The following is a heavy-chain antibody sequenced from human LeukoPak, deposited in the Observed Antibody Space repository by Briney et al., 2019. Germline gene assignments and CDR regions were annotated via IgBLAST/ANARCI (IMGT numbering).Heavy chain of an antibody. CDR3: ANWGAGTKGLY. J-gene: IGHJ4*02. CDR2: ISGSGGST. D-gene: IGHD1-1*01. V-gene: IGHV3-23*01. Sequence: GGSLRLSCAASGFTFSSYAMSWVRQAPGKGLEWVSAISGSGGSTYYADSVKGRFTISRDNSKNTLYLQMNSLRAEDTAVYYCANWGAGTKGLYWGQGTLVTVSS. CDR1: GFTFSSYA.